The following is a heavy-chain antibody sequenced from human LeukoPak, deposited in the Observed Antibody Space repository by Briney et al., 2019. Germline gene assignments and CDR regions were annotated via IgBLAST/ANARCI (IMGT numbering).Heavy chain of an antibody. J-gene: IGHJ4*02. CDR3: ARFSPRAMGNYLDF. Sequence: LSLTCAVSGGSISSGSYSWSWIRQPPGKGLEWIGYIYPRGSTYYNPSLKSRVILSLDKSANQFSLNLSSVTAADTAVYYCARFSPRAMGNYLDFWGQGTLVTVSS. V-gene: IGHV4-30-2*01. CDR1: GGSISSGSYS. CDR2: IYPRGST. D-gene: IGHD7-27*01.